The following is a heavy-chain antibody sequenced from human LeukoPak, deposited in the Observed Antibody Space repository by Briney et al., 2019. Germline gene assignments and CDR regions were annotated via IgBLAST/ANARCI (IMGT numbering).Heavy chain of an antibody. J-gene: IGHJ4*02. CDR3: ANSLAVTGLFDY. CDR2: ISGSGGST. Sequence: SGGSLRLSCAASGFTFSSYAMSWVRQAPGKGLEWVSVISGSGGSTYYADSVKGRFTISRDNSKNTLYLQMNSPRADDTAVYYCANSLAVTGLFDYWGQGSLVTVSS. V-gene: IGHV3-23*01. CDR1: GFTFSSYA. D-gene: IGHD6-19*01.